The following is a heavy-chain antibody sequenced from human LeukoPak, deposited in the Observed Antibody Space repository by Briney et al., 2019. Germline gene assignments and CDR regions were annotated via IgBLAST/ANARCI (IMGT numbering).Heavy chain of an antibody. CDR1: GFTLSSYA. V-gene: IGHV3-23*01. J-gene: IGHJ4*02. CDR2: ISGSGGST. D-gene: IGHD1-26*01. Sequence: PGGSLRLSCAASGFTLSSYAMSWVRQAPGKGLEWVSGISGSGGSTYYADSVKGRFTISRDNSKNTLYLQMNSLRAEDTAVYYCAAGIVGATYYFDYWGQGTLVTVSS. CDR3: AAGIVGATYYFDY.